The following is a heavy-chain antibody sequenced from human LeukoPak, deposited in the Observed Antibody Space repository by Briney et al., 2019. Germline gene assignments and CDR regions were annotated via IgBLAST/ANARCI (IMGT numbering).Heavy chain of an antibody. CDR2: FYSSGST. Sequence: SETLSLTCTVSGVSISTYHWTWVRQPPGKGLEWVGYFYSSGSTNYNPSLESRVTMSVDTSKNQFSLKLSSVTAADTAVYYCARHISRITMVREIPAWFDPWGQGTLVTVSS. D-gene: IGHD3-10*01. J-gene: IGHJ5*02. CDR1: GVSISTYH. CDR3: ARHISRITMVREIPAWFDP. V-gene: IGHV4-59*08.